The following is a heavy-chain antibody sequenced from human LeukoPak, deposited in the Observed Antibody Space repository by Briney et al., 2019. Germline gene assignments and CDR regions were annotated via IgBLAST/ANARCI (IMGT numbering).Heavy chain of an antibody. D-gene: IGHD6-13*01. J-gene: IGHJ6*02. CDR1: GFTFSSYG. CDR3: AKDADYGMDV. V-gene: IGHV3-30*18. Sequence: GRSLRLSCVASGFTFSSYGMHWVRQAPGKGLEWVAVISYDGSNKYYADSVKGRFTISRDNSKNTLYLQMNSLRAEDTAVYYCAKDADYGMDVWGQGTTVTVSS. CDR2: ISYDGSNK.